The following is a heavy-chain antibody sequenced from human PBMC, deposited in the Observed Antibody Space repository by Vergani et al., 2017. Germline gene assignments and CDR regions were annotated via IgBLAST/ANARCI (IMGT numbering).Heavy chain of an antibody. CDR1: GFTFSKYY. J-gene: IGHJ4*02. D-gene: IGHD3-16*01. CDR2: IQFDGSNQ. CDR3: AKHFRGWGIDY. Sequence: QVQLVESGGGVVQRGGSLRLSCATSGFTFSKYYMQGIRQGPGKGLEFVAFIQFDGSNQYYAESVKGRFTLSRDFSINTLYLQMNSLRNDDTATYYCAKHFRGWGIDYWGQGTQVIVSS. V-gene: IGHV3-30*02.